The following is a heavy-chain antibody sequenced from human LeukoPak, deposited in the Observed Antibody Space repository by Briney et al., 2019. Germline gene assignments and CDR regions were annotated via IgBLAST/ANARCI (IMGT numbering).Heavy chain of an antibody. CDR3: AKDRGRYYDSSGYYWGYYFDS. CDR1: GFTFNTYG. V-gene: IGHV3-23*01. CDR2: ITGSGGST. Sequence: GRSLRLSCVASGFTFNTYGIHWVRQAPGKGLEWVSTITGSGGSTFYADSVKGRFTISRDNSMDTLYLQMSSLRAEDTAVYYCAKDRGRYYDSSGYYWGYYFDSWGQGILVTVST. D-gene: IGHD3-22*01. J-gene: IGHJ4*02.